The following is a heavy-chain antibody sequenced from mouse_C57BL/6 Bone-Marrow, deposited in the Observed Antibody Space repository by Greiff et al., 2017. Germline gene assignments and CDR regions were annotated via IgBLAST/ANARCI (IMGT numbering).Heavy chain of an antibody. CDR2: ISSGGSYT. Sequence: EVQLQESGGDLVKPGGSLKLSCAASGFTFSSYGMSWVRQTPDKGLEWVATISSGGSYTYYADSVKGRVTITSDQAKNTLYLQMSSLKSEDTAMYYCARRPERYCISYGYWYFDVWGTGTTVTGSS. D-gene: IGHD1-1*01. CDR1: GFTFSSYG. J-gene: IGHJ1*03. CDR3: ARRPERYCISYGYWYFDV. V-gene: IGHV5-6*01.